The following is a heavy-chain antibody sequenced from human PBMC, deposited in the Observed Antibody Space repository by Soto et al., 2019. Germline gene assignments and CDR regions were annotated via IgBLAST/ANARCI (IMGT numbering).Heavy chain of an antibody. Sequence: PGGSLRLSCTASGFTFGDYAINWVRQVPGKGLEWLGFIRNDIYDETTEYAASVKGRIIISRDDSKSMAYLQMDSLKTEDTGVYSCKRGRDGYNPYYLLYWGQGALVTVSS. V-gene: IGHV3-49*04. CDR1: GFTFGDYA. J-gene: IGHJ4*02. D-gene: IGHD3-10*01. CDR3: KRGRDGYNPYYLLY. CDR2: IRNDIYDETT.